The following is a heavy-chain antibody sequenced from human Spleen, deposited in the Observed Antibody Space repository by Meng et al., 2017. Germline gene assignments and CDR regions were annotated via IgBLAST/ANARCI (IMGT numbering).Heavy chain of an antibody. Sequence: EVQLVEAGGCVVRPGGSLRLSCAVSGFTFSSSAMSWVRQAPGKGLEWVSSISISGETTRYADSVKGRFTVSRDNSKSTLHLQMNSLRAEDTAVYYCAKEIRPNNYWGQGTLVTVSS. CDR2: ISISGETT. CDR3: AKEIRPNNY. CDR1: GFTFSSSA. D-gene: IGHD2-8*01. J-gene: IGHJ4*02. V-gene: IGHV3-23*04.